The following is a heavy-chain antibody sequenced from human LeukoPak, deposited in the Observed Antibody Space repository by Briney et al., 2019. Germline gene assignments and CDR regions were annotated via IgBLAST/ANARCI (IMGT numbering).Heavy chain of an antibody. Sequence: GGSLRLSCTASGFTFSNFWMGWVRQAPGKGLEWVSAISGSGDNTYYADSVKGRFTISRDNSKNTLYLQMNSLRAEDTALYYCAKGNYYGSSGLGSTSFDYWGQGTLVTVSS. CDR2: ISGSGDNT. CDR1: GFTFSNFW. V-gene: IGHV3-23*01. J-gene: IGHJ4*02. D-gene: IGHD3-10*01. CDR3: AKGNYYGSSGLGSTSFDY.